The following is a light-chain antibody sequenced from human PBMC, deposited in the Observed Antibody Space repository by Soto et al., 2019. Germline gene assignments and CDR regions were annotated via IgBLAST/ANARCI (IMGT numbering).Light chain of an antibody. CDR2: GAS. J-gene: IGKJ1*01. CDR1: QSVSSSY. CDR3: QQYSSSPWT. V-gene: IGKV3-20*01. Sequence: EIVLTQSPGTLSLSPGERATLSCRASQSVSSSYLAWYQQKPGQAPRRLIYGASSRATGIPDRFSGSGSGTDFTLTISRLEPEDFAVYSCQQYSSSPWTFGQGTKVEIK.